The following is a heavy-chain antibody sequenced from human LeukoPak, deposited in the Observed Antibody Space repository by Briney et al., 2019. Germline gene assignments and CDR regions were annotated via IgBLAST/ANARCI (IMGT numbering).Heavy chain of an antibody. CDR2: IIPIFGIA. D-gene: IGHD2-15*01. CDR3: AGDVDIVVVVAASQKGHNWFDP. CDR1: GATFSSYA. V-gene: IGHV1-69*04. Sequence: ASVKVSCKASGATFSSYAISWVRQAPGQGLEWMGRIIPIFGIANYAQKFQGRVTITADKSTSTAYMELSSLRSEDTAVYYCAGDVDIVVVVAASQKGHNWFDPWGQGTLVTVSS. J-gene: IGHJ5*02.